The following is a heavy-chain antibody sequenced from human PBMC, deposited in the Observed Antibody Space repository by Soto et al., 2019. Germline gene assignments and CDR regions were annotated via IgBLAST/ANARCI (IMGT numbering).Heavy chain of an antibody. CDR3: AREASAYSSSWSYFDY. CDR2: ISAYNGNT. Sequence: QVQLVQSGAEVKKPGASVKVSCKASGYTFTSYGISWVRQAPGQGLEWMGWISAYNGNTNYAQKLQGRVTMTTDTSTSTAYKQQRSLRSDDTAVYYCAREASAYSSSWSYFDYWGQGTLVTVSS. J-gene: IGHJ4*02. CDR1: GYTFTSYG. V-gene: IGHV1-18*01. D-gene: IGHD6-13*01.